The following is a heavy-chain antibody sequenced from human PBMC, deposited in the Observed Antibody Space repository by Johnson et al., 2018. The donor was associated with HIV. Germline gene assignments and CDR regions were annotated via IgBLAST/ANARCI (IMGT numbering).Heavy chain of an antibody. CDR2: IRYDGSNK. J-gene: IGHJ3*02. CDR1: GFTFHDYG. CDR3: ARDPDDYGGRDAFDI. Sequence: QVQLVESGGRVVRPGGSLRLSCAASGFTFHDYGITWVRQAPGKGLEWVAFIRYDGSNKYYADSVKGRFTISRDNSKNTLYLQMNSLRAEDTAVYYCARDPDDYGGRDAFDIWGQGTMVTVSS. D-gene: IGHD4-23*01. V-gene: IGHV3-30*02.